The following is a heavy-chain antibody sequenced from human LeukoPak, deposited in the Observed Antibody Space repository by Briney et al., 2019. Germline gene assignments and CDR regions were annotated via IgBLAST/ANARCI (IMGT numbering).Heavy chain of an antibody. Sequence: ASVKVSCKVSGYTLTELSMHWVRQAPGKGLEWMGGFDPEDGETIYAQEFQGRVTMTEDTSTDTAYMELSSLRSEDTAVYYCATDGKQQLVRTGYYYGMDVWGQGTTVTVSS. V-gene: IGHV1-24*01. CDR2: FDPEDGET. CDR1: GYTLTELS. D-gene: IGHD6-13*01. CDR3: ATDGKQQLVRTGYYYGMDV. J-gene: IGHJ6*02.